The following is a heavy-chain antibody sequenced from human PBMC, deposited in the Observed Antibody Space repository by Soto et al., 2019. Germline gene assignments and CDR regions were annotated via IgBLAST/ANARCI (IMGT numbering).Heavy chain of an antibody. Sequence: EASVKVSCKASGGTFSSYAISWVRQAPGQGLEWMGGIIPIFGTANYAQKFQVRVTITADESTSTAYMELSSLRSEDTAVYYCARVGGLGHYDSSGYFDYWGQGPLVTVSS. D-gene: IGHD3-22*01. CDR3: ARVGGLGHYDSSGYFDY. V-gene: IGHV1-69*01. CDR2: IIPIFGTA. CDR1: GGTFSSYA. J-gene: IGHJ4*02.